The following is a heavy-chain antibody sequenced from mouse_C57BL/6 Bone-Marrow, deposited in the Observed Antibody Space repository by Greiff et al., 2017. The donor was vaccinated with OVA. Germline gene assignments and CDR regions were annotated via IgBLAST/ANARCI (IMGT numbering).Heavy chain of an antibody. CDR2: ISSGGDYI. Sequence: DVMLVESGEGLVKPGGSLKLSCAASGFTFSSYAMSWVRQTPEKRLEWVAYISSGGDYIYYADTVKGRFTISRDNARNTLYLQMSSLKSEDTAMYYCTRDGDYPFAYWGQGTLVTVSA. J-gene: IGHJ3*01. V-gene: IGHV5-9-1*02. CDR1: GFTFSSYA. CDR3: TRDGDYPFAY. D-gene: IGHD2-4*01.